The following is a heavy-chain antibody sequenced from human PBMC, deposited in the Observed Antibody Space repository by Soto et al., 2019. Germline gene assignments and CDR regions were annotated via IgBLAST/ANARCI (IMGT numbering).Heavy chain of an antibody. CDR3: AKDLLGPGRAYGMDV. V-gene: IGHV3-30*18. CDR2: ISYDGSNK. Sequence: QVQLVESGGGVVQPGRSLRLSCAASGFTFSSYGMHWVRQAPGKGLEWVAVISYDGSNKYYADSVQGRFTISRDNSKNTLYMQMNSLRAEEAAVYYCAKDLLGPGRAYGMDVWGQGTTVTVSS. CDR1: GFTFSSYG. J-gene: IGHJ6*02. D-gene: IGHD7-27*01.